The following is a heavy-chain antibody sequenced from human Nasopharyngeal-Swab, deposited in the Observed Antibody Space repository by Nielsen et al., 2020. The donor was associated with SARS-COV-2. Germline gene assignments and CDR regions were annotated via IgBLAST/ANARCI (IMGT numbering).Heavy chain of an antibody. D-gene: IGHD3-22*01. CDR1: GFTFSSYG. V-gene: IGHV3-33*01. CDR3: ARDTYYYDSSGYYYHWFDP. CDR2: IWYDGSNK. Sequence: SLKISCAASGFTFSSYGMHWVRQAPGKGLEWVAVIWYDGSNKYYADSVKGRFTISRDNSKNTLYLQMNSLRAEDTAVYYCARDTYYYDSSGYYYHWFDPWGQGTLVTVSS. J-gene: IGHJ5*02.